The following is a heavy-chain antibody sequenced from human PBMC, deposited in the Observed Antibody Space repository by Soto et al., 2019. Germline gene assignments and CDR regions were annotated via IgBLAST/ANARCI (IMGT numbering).Heavy chain of an antibody. CDR1: GGSISSSSYY. Sequence: SETLSLTCTVSGGSISSSSYYWGWIRQPPGKGLEWIGSIYYSGSTYYNPPLKSRVTISVDTSKNQFSLKLSSVTAADTAVYYCAITYYYDSSGYYPGSYYFDYWGQGTLVTVSS. CDR2: IYYSGST. V-gene: IGHV4-39*01. J-gene: IGHJ4*02. D-gene: IGHD3-22*01. CDR3: AITYYYDSSGYYPGSYYFDY.